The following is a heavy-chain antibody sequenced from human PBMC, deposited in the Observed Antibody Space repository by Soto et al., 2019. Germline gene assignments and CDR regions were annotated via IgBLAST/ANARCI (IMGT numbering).Heavy chain of an antibody. CDR1: GDSISSYY. Sequence: SETLSLTCTVSGDSISSYYWSWIRQPPGKGLEWIGYIYYSGSTSYNPSLKSRVTISVDTSKNQFSLKLSSVTAADTAVYYCARQGSGSYNAFDIWGQGTVVTVSS. J-gene: IGHJ3*02. CDR3: ARQGSGSYNAFDI. V-gene: IGHV4-59*08. D-gene: IGHD1-26*01. CDR2: IYYSGST.